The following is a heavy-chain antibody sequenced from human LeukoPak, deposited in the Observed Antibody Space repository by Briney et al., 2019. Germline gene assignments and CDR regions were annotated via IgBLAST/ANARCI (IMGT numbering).Heavy chain of an antibody. D-gene: IGHD3-10*01. J-gene: IGHJ4*02. CDR1: GFTFSSYA. CDR2: ISGSGSTT. Sequence: GGSLRLSCAASGFTFSSYAMSWVRRAPGKGPEWVSGISGSGSTTVYTDSVKGRVTVSRDNSKNTLYLQMNSLRDEDTAVYYCAKDAQGGSGSYSWGTFDYWGQGTLVTVSS. CDR3: AKDAQGGSGSYSWGTFDY. V-gene: IGHV3-23*01.